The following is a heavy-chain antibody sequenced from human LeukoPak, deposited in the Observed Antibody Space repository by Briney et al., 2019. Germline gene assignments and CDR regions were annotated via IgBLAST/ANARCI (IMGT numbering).Heavy chain of an antibody. CDR1: GFTFSSYG. D-gene: IGHD4-17*01. Sequence: PGRSLRLSCAASGFTFSSYGMHWVRQAPGKGLEWVAVISYDGSNKYYADSVKGRFTISRDNSKNTLYLQMNSLRAEDTAVYYCARDRYGDLRNDYWGQGTLVTVSS. V-gene: IGHV3-30*03. CDR3: ARDRYGDLRNDY. CDR2: ISYDGSNK. J-gene: IGHJ4*02.